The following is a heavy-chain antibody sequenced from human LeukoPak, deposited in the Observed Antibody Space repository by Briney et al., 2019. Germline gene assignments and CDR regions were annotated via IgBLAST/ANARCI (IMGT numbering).Heavy chain of an antibody. CDR1: GGSISSGSYY. V-gene: IGHV4-61*02. Sequence: SQTLSLTCTVSGGSISSGSYYWSWIRQPAGKGLEWIGRIYTSGSTNYNPSLKSRATISVDTSKNQFSLKLSSVTAADTAVYYCATMASSGSAPFDYWGQGTLVTVSS. CDR2: IYTSGST. D-gene: IGHD3-10*01. CDR3: ATMASSGSAPFDY. J-gene: IGHJ4*02.